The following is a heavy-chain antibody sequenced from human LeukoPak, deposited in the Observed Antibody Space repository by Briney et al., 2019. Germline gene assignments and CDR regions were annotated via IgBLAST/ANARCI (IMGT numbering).Heavy chain of an antibody. CDR1: GFTFDDYA. J-gene: IGHJ6*03. Sequence: PGGSLSLSCAASGFTFDDYAMHWVRQAPGKGLEWVSGISWNSGSIGYADSVKGRFTISRDNAKNSLYLQMNSLRAEDTALYYCAKGHSGWYRDYYYYMDVWGKGTTVTVSS. V-gene: IGHV3-9*01. CDR2: ISWNSGSI. D-gene: IGHD6-19*01. CDR3: AKGHSGWYRDYYYYMDV.